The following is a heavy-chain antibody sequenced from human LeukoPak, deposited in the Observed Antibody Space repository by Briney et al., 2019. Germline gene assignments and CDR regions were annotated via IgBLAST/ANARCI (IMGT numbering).Heavy chain of an antibody. D-gene: IGHD1-26*01. J-gene: IGHJ6*02. CDR3: ARDSGSYLDYYYGMDV. CDR2: INPSSGGT. CDR1: GYTFTGYY. V-gene: IGHV1-2*04. Sequence: GASVKVSCKASGYTFTGYYMHWVRQAPGQGLEWMGWINPSSGGTNYAQKFQGWVTMTRDTSISTAYMELSRLRSDDTAVYYCARDSGSYLDYYYGMDVWGQGTTVTVSS.